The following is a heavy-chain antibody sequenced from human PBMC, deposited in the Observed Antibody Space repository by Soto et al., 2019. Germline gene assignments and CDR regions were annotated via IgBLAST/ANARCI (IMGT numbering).Heavy chain of an antibody. CDR3: ARNPLPHCFSPSCYIDN. V-gene: IGHV3-23*01. Sequence: PGGSLRLSCAASGFTFSNYAMTWFRQAPGKGLEWVSAISSNGGSTYYADSVKGRFTISRDNSKNTLYLQMNSLRAEDTAVYYCARNPLPHCFSPSCYIDNWGQGTLVTVSS. CDR2: ISSNGGST. D-gene: IGHD2-2*01. CDR1: GFTFSNYA. J-gene: IGHJ4*02.